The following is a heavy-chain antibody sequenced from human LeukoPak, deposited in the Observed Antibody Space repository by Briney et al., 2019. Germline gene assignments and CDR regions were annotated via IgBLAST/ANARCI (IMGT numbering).Heavy chain of an antibody. CDR1: GFTFSSYA. CDR3: ARGEVLGYCSSTSCPGDDAFDI. J-gene: IGHJ3*02. CDR2: ISGSGGST. Sequence: GGSLRLSCAASGFTFSSYAMSWVRQAPGKGLEWVSAISGSGGSTYYADSVKGRFTISRDNSKNTLYLQINSLRAEDTAVYYCARGEVLGYCSSTSCPGDDAFDIWGQGTMVTVSS. D-gene: IGHD2-2*01. V-gene: IGHV3-23*01.